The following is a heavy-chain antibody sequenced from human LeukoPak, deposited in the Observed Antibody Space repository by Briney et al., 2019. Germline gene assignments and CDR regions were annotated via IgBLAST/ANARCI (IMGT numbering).Heavy chain of an antibody. CDR1: GYTFTSYA. CDR3: ARSETSGGWSGGDAFDI. J-gene: IGHJ3*02. D-gene: IGHD6-19*01. Sequence: ASVKVSCKASGYTFTSYAMNWVRQTPGQGLEWMGWINTNTGNPTYAQGFTGRFVFSLDTSVSTAYLQISSLKAEDTAVYYCARSETSGGWSGGDAFDIWGQGTMVTVSS. V-gene: IGHV7-4-1*02. CDR2: INTNTGNP.